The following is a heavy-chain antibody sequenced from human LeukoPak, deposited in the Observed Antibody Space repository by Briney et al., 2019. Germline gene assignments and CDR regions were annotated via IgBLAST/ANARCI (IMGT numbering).Heavy chain of an antibody. CDR3: ARGNGGY. CDR2: RSSNSGNA. CDR1: VYTHTSYD. D-gene: IGHD2-8*01. J-gene: IGHJ4*02. V-gene: IGHV1-8*01. Sequence: ASVKVSLKGSVYTHTSYDINWVRQATGQVPELMRWRSSNSGNAGDAQKFQGRVNMTRNTSKSTAYIELSRLRSEDTAVYYGARGNGGYWGQGTLVTVSS.